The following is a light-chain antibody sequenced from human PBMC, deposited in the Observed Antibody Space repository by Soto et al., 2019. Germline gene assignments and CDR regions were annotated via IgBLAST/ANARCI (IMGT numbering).Light chain of an antibody. CDR1: QSVSSN. J-gene: IGKJ1*01. CDR2: GAS. CDR3: QQYGSSGT. V-gene: IGKV3-20*01. Sequence: EIVLTQSPGTLSLSPCERASLSRRASQSVSSNLAWYQQKPGQAPRLLIYGASNRATGIPVRFSGSGSGTDFTLTISRLEPEDFAVYYCQQYGSSGTFGQGTKVDIK.